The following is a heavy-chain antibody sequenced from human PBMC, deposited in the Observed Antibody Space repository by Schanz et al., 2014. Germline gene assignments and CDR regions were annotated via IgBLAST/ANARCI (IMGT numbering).Heavy chain of an antibody. D-gene: IGHD3-9*01. Sequence: QVHLVQSGAEVKRPGASVKVSCKASEYSFTSYSMHWVRQAPGQRLEWMGWINSGSGDTKYSQNFQGRIAITRDTTASTAYMELRSLSSDDTAVYYCARDAADFYDILAEEDYWGQGTLVTVSS. CDR3: ARDAADFYDILAEEDY. V-gene: IGHV1-3*04. J-gene: IGHJ4*02. CDR2: INSGSGDT. CDR1: EYSFTSYS.